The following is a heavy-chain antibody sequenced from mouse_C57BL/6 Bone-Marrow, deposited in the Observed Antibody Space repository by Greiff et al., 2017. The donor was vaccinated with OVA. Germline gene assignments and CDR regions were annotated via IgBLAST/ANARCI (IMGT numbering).Heavy chain of an antibody. CDR1: GYTFTSYW. CDR3: ARPLLLRYLYFDV. CDR2: INPSSGYN. J-gene: IGHJ1*03. Sequence: VQLQQSGAELAKPGASVKLSCKASGYTFTSYWMHWVKQRPGQGLEWIGYINPSSGYNKYNQKFKDKGTLTADNYSSTAYMQLCILTYEDSSVYYCARPLLLRYLYFDVWGTGTTVTVSS. V-gene: IGHV1-7*01. D-gene: IGHD1-1*01.